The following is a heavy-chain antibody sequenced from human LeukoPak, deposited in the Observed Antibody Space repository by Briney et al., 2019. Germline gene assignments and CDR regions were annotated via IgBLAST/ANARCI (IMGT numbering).Heavy chain of an antibody. CDR2: IYYSGST. CDR1: GGSISSYY. CDR3: ARAEDIVAPHFDY. J-gene: IGHJ4*03. V-gene: IGHV4-59*01. D-gene: IGHD5-12*01. Sequence: PSETLSLTCSVSGGSISSYYWSWIRQPPGKGLEWIGYIYYSGSTNYNPSLKSRVTISVDTSKNQFSLKLSSVTAADTAVYYCARAEDIVAPHFDYWGQGTMVTVSS.